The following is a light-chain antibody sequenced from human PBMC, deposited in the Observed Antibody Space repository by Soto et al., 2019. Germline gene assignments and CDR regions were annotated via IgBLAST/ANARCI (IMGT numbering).Light chain of an antibody. V-gene: IGKV1-39*01. CDR2: AAS. CDR3: QQLNSYPIT. Sequence: DIQMTQPPSSLSASLGDRVTITCRASQSISSYLNWYQHKPGKAPKLLISAASSLQSGVPSRFGGSGSGTDFTLTISSLQPEDFATYYCQQLNSYPITFGQGTRLEIK. J-gene: IGKJ5*01. CDR1: QSISSY.